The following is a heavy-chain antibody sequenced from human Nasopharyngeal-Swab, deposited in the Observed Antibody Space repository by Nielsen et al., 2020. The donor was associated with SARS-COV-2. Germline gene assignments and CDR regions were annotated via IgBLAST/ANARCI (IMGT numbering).Heavy chain of an antibody. CDR2: IYYSGST. J-gene: IGHJ4*02. D-gene: IGHD5-18*01. Sequence: SEILSLTCTVSGGSISSSSYYWGWIRQPPGKGLEWIGSIYYSGSTYYNPSLKSRVTISVDTSKNQFSLKLSSVTAADTAVYYCARGGYSYGFDYWGQGTLVTVSS. CDR3: ARGGYSYGFDY. CDR1: GGSISSSSYY. V-gene: IGHV4-39*01.